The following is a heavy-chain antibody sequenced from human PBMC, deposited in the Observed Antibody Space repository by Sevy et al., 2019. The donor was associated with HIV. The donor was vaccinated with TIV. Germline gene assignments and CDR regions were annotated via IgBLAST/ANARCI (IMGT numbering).Heavy chain of an antibody. V-gene: IGHV3-48*01. CDR2: ISGSSGTI. CDR1: GFTFSTYS. Sequence: GGSLRLSCAASGFTFSTYSMNWVRQAPGKGLQWISYISGSSGTIYYADSVEGRFTISRDNAKNSLYLQMNSLRAEDTAVYDSARVDPTHTINYFDYWGQGTLVTVSS. J-gene: IGHJ4*02. CDR3: ARVDPTHTINYFDY.